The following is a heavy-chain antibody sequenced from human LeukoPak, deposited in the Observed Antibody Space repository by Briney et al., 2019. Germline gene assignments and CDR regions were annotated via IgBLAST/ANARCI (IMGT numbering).Heavy chain of an antibody. J-gene: IGHJ4*02. V-gene: IGHV4-34*01. CDR3: ARGHGGYYYDSSGYYLFG. Sequence: PSETLSLTCAVYGGSFRGYYWSWIRQPPGKGLEWIGEINHSGSTNYNPSLKSRVTISVDTSKNQFSLKLSSVTAADTAVYYCARGHGGYYYDSSGYYLFGWGQGTLVTVSP. CDR1: GGSFRGYY. CDR2: INHSGST. D-gene: IGHD3-22*01.